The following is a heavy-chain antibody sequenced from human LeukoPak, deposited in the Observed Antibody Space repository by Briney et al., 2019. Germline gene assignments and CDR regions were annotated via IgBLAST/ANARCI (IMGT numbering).Heavy chain of an antibody. J-gene: IGHJ6*02. CDR3: AKGFTGFWSGPYYCYGIDV. V-gene: IGHV1-8*01. Sequence: ASVKVSCKASGYTFTSYDINWVRQATGQGLEWMGWMNPNSGNTGYAQKFQGRVTMTRNTSISTAYMELSSLRSEDTAVYYCAKGFTGFWSGPYYCYGIDVWGQGTTVTVSS. CDR1: GYTFTSYD. D-gene: IGHD3-3*01. CDR2: MNPNSGNT.